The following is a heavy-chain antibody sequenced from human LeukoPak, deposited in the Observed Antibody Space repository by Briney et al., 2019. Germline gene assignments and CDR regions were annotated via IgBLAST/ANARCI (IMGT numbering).Heavy chain of an antibody. D-gene: IGHD6-19*01. CDR2: ISSSSSYT. J-gene: IGHJ3*02. V-gene: IGHV3-11*05. CDR1: GFTFSDYY. Sequence: GGSLRLSCAASGFTFSDYYMSWIRQAPGKGLEWVSYISSSSSYTNYADSVKGRFTISRDNAKNSRYLQMNSLRAEDTAVYYCARGGLAIDAFDIWGQVTMVTVSS. CDR3: ARGGLAIDAFDI.